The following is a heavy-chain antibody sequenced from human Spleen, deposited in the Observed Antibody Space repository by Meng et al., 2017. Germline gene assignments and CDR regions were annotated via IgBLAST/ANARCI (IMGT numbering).Heavy chain of an antibody. D-gene: IGHD3-3*01. V-gene: IGHV1-8*01. J-gene: IGHJ6*02. CDR2: ISLYNGDT. Sequence: ASVKVSCKASGHTLPIYGLSWVRQAPGQGLEWMGWISLYNGDTNYAQKVQGRVTMTRNTSISTAYMELSSLRSEDTAVYYCARGRPLEWLYYYYYGLDVWGQGTTVTVSS. CDR3: ARGRPLEWLYYYYYGLDV. CDR1: GHTLPIYG.